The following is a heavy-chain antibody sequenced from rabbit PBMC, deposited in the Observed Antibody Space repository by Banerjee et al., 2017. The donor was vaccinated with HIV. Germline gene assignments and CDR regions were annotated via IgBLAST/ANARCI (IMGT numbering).Heavy chain of an antibody. CDR3: ARGAGAYAGYDDL. V-gene: IGHV1S40*01. J-gene: IGHJ4*01. D-gene: IGHD7-1*01. Sequence: QSLEESGGDLVKPGASLTLTCTASGFSFSSGYDMCWVRQAPGKGLGWIACIYAGSSGTTYYASWAKGRFTISEPSSTTVTLQMTSLTAADTATYFCARGAGAYAGYDDLWGPGT. CDR1: GFSFSSGYD. CDR2: IYAGSSGTT.